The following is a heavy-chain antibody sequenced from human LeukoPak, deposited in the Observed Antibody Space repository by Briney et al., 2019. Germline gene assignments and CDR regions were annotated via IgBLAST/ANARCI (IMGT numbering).Heavy chain of an antibody. CDR3: AWDKGRLRLHFDY. J-gene: IGHJ4*02. CDR1: GYTFTGYY. Sequence: GASVKVSCKASGYTFTGYYMHWVRQAPGQGLEWMGWINPNSGGTNYAQKFQGRVTMTRDTSISTAYMELSRLRSDDTAVYYCAWDKGRLRLHFDYWGQGTLVTVSS. V-gene: IGHV1-2*02. D-gene: IGHD2-15*01. CDR2: INPNSGGT.